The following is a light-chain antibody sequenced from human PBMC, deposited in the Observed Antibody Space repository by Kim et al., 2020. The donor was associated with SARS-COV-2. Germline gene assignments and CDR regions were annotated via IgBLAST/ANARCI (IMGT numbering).Light chain of an antibody. Sequence: VAPRQTASITCSGDKLGDKYACWYQQKPGQSPILVIYQDSKRPSGIPERFSGSNSGNTATLTISGTQAMDEAAYYCQAWDSSNVVFGGGTQLTVL. CDR3: QAWDSSNVV. V-gene: IGLV3-1*01. J-gene: IGLJ2*01. CDR2: QDS. CDR1: KLGDKY.